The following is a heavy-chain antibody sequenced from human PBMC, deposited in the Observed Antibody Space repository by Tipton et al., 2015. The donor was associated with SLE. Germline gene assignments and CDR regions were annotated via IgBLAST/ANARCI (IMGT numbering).Heavy chain of an antibody. CDR1: GGSISSGSYY. D-gene: IGHD6-13*01. Sequence: LRLSCTVSGGSISSGSYYWSWIRQPAGKGLEWIGYIYTSGSTNYNPSLKSRVTISVDTSKNQFSLNLSSVTAADTAVYYCAREGRGYQDYWGQGTLVTVSS. CDR3: AREGRGYQDY. J-gene: IGHJ4*02. CDR2: IYTSGST. V-gene: IGHV4-61*09.